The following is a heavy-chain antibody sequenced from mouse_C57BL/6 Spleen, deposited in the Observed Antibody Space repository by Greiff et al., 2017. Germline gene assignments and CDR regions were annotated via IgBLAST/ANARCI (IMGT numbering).Heavy chain of an antibody. V-gene: IGHV1-54*01. CDR1: GYAFTNYL. CDR2: INPGSGGT. Sequence: VQLQQSGAELVRPGTSVKVSCKASGYAFTNYLIEWVKQRPGQGLEWIGVINPGSGGTNYNEKFKGKATLTADKSSSTAYMQLSSLTSEDSAVYFCARRGSPWGQGTSVTVSS. D-gene: IGHD1-1*02. CDR3: ARRGSP. J-gene: IGHJ4*01.